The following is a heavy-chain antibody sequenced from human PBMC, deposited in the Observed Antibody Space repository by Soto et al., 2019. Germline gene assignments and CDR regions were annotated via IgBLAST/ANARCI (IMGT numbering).Heavy chain of an antibody. D-gene: IGHD4-4*01. CDR2: VFYGGT. J-gene: IGHJ4*02. Sequence: PSETLSLNCSVPGRSMSSNNWSWIRQSPDKGLEWLGYVFYGGTDYNPSPEGRVSMSVETPKSQFSLKLTSVTAADTAVYYCASYRGAFYFDSWGQGIQVTVSS. V-gene: IGHV4-59*01. CDR1: GRSMSSNN. CDR3: ASYRGAFYFDS.